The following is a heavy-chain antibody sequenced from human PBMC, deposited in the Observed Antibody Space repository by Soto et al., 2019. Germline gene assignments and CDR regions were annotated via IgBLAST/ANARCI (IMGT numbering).Heavy chain of an antibody. V-gene: IGHV4-59*08. Sequence: QVQLQESGPGLVKPSETLSLTCTVSGGSISDYYWSWFRQAPGKGLDWIGYVDYSGSTNYNPSLQSRVTMSVHTSKNQFSLKLSSVTAADTAVYYCARQAIDWGQGTLVTVSS. CDR1: GGSISDYY. J-gene: IGHJ4*02. CDR2: VDYSGST. CDR3: ARQAID.